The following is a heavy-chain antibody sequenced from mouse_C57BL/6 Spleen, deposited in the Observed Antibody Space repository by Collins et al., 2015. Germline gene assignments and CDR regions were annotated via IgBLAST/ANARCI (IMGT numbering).Heavy chain of an antibody. V-gene: IGHV3-2*02. CDR1: GYSITSDYA. D-gene: IGHD1-1*01. J-gene: IGHJ3*01. Sequence: DVQLQESGPGLVKPSQSLSLTCTVTGYSITSDYAWNWIRQFPGNKLEWMGYISYSGSTSYNPSLKSRISITRDTSKNQFFLQLNSVTTEDTATYYCARTWDYGRETFAYWGQGTLVTVSA. CDR3: ARTWDYGRETFAY. CDR2: ISYSGST.